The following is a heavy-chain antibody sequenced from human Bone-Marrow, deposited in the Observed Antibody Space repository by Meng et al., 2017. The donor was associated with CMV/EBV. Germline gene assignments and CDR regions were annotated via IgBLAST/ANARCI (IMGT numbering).Heavy chain of an antibody. Sequence: GGSLRLSCAASGFTFSSYWMSWVRQAPGKGLEWVANIKQDGSEKYYVDSVKGRFTISRDNAKNSLYLQMNSLRAEDTALYHCARVGYCSSASCYFGAFDFWGPGTMVTVSS. CDR3: ARVGYCSSASCYFGAFDF. J-gene: IGHJ3*01. V-gene: IGHV3-7*03. CDR1: GFTFSSYW. D-gene: IGHD2-2*01. CDR2: IKQDGSEK.